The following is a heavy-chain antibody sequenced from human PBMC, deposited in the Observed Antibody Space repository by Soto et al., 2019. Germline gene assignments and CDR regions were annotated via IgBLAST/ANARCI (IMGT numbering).Heavy chain of an antibody. CDR1: GFTFSNYA. CDR3: AKRSLTAAGFDY. V-gene: IGHV3-23*01. D-gene: IGHD6-13*01. CDR2: ITGSGGGT. Sequence: EVQLLESGGGLVQPGGSLRLSCAASGFTFSNYAMTWVRQAPGKGLEWVSVITGSGGGTYFVDSVKGRFTISRDNSKNTVYLQMNSLRAEDTAVYYCAKRSLTAAGFDYWGQGTPVTVSS. J-gene: IGHJ4*02.